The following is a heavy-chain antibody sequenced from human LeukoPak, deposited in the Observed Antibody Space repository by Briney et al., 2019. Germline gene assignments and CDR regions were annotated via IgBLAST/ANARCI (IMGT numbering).Heavy chain of an antibody. CDR1: GFTFSSYS. CDR3: ARDWDVVPAAINY. D-gene: IGHD2-2*01. J-gene: IGHJ4*02. CDR2: ISSSSSYI. V-gene: IGHV3-21*01. Sequence: GGSLRLSCAASGFTFSSYSMNWVRQAPGKGLEWVSSISSSSSYIYYADSVKGRFTISRDNAKNSLYLQMNSLRAEDTAVYYCARDWDVVPAAINYWGQGTLVTVSS.